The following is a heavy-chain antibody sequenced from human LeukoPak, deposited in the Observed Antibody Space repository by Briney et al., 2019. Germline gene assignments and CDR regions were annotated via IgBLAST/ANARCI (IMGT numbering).Heavy chain of an antibody. CDR1: GDSISSGTSY. V-gene: IGHV4-61*09. J-gene: IGHJ6*03. CDR3: ARDRGTSSSLGYFYYCMDV. Sequence: PSQTLSLTCTVSGDSISSGTSYWSWIRQPAGKGLEWIGHIYTTGSTHYNSPLKSRVTMSVDTSKNQFSLKLHSVTAADTAVYYCARDRGTSSSLGYFYYCMDVWGKGTTVTVSS. D-gene: IGHD6-19*01. CDR2: IYTTGST.